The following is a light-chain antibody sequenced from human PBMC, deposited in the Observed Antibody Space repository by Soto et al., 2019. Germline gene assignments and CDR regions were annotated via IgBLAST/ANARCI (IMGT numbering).Light chain of an antibody. CDR2: EVS. Sequence: QSVLTQPPSASESPGQSVTISCTGTSSDVGGYNYVSWYQQHPGKAPKLMIYEVSKRPSGVPDRFSGSKSGNTASLTVSGLQAEDEADYYCSSYAGSNNPVVFGGGTKLTVL. CDR3: SSYAGSNNPVV. J-gene: IGLJ2*01. CDR1: SSDVGGYNY. V-gene: IGLV2-8*01.